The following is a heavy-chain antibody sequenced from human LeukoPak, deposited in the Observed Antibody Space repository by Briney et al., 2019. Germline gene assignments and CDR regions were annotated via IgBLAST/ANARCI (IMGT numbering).Heavy chain of an antibody. CDR3: ARAVGYSSGWYRKPLDY. J-gene: IGHJ4*02. V-gene: IGHV4-30-2*01. Sequence: SETLSLTCAVSGGSISSGGYSWSWIRQPPGKGLEWIGYIYHSGSTYYNPSLKSRVTISVDTSKNQFSLKLSSVTAADTAVYYCARAVGYSSGWYRKPLDYWGQGTLVTVSS. CDR1: GGSISSGGYS. CDR2: IYHSGST. D-gene: IGHD6-19*01.